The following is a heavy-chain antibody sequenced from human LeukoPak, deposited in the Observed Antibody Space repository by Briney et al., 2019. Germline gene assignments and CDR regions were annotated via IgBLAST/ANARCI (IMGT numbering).Heavy chain of an antibody. CDR3: AGRCIYPDYGRLDAFDI. CDR2: INSDGSST. Sequence: PGGSLRLSCAASGFTFSSYWMHWVRQAPGKGLVWVSRINSDGSSTSYADSVKGRFTISRDNSKDTLNLQMNSLRAEDTAVYFCAGRCIYPDYGRLDAFDIWGQGTMVTVSS. D-gene: IGHD4-17*01. V-gene: IGHV3-74*01. CDR1: GFTFSSYW. J-gene: IGHJ3*02.